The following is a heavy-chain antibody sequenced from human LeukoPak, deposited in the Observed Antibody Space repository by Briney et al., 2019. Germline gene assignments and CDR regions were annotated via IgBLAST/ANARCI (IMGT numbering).Heavy chain of an antibody. CDR2: IYYSGST. D-gene: IGHD6-19*01. CDR3: ARVIAVAGRGDYFDY. V-gene: IGHV4-39*01. J-gene: IGHJ4*02. Sequence: PSETLSLTCTVSGGSISSSSYYWGWIRQPPGKGLEWIGSIYYSGSTYYNPSLKSRVTISVDTSKNQFSLKLSSVTAADTAVYYCARVIAVAGRGDYFDYWGQGTLVTVSS. CDR1: GGSISSSSYY.